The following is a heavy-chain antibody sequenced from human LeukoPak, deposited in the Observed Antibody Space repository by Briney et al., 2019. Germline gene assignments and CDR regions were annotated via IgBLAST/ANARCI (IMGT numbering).Heavy chain of an antibody. J-gene: IGHJ4*02. CDR1: GFTLSWYW. D-gene: IGHD5-24*01. CDR2: IKQDGSEK. Sequence: GGSLRLSCAASGFTLSWYWMLWVRQAPGKGLDWVAYIKQDGSEKYSVDSVKGRFTISRDNAKNPLYLQMNSLRAEDTAVYYCARDVERATPGIDYWGQGTLVTVSS. CDR3: ARDVERATPGIDY. V-gene: IGHV3-7*04.